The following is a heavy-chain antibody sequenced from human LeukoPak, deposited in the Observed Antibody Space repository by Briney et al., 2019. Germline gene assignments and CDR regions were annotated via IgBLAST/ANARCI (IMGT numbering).Heavy chain of an antibody. CDR1: GYTFTGYY. D-gene: IGHD3-10*01. CDR2: INPNSGGT. CDR3: ARDGAGVSPDFDY. Sequence: ASVKVSCKASGYTFTGYYMHWVRQAPGQGLEWMGWINPNSGGTNYAQKFQGRVTMTRDTSISTAYMELSSLRSDDTAVYYCARDGAGVSPDFDYWGQGTLVTVSS. V-gene: IGHV1-2*02. J-gene: IGHJ4*02.